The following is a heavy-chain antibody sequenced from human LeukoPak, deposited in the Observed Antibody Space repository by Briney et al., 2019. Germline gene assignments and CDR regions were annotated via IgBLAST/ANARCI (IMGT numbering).Heavy chain of an antibody. V-gene: IGHV4-34*01. CDR2: VNHSGST. CDR3: ARGRRDDFWSGYSLYYFDY. Sequence: KPSETLSLTCAVYGGSFSGYYWSWIRQPPGKGLEWIGEVNHSGSTNYNPSLKSRVSISVDTSKNQFSLRLNSVTAADTAVYYCARGRRDDFWSGYSLYYFDYWGQGTQVTVSS. J-gene: IGHJ4*02. CDR1: GGSFSGYY. D-gene: IGHD3-3*01.